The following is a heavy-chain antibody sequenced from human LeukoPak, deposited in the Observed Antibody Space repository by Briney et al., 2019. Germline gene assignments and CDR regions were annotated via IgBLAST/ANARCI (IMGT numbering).Heavy chain of an antibody. CDR3: ARAFTSTGYYYVEY. CDR2: IWYDGNNK. J-gene: IGHJ4*02. Sequence: PGRSLRLSCAASGFTFSSFGMHWVRQAPGKGLEWVAVIWYDGNNKYYADSVKGRFTISRDNSKNTLYLQMNSLGAEDTAVYYCARAFTSTGYYYVEYWGQGTLVTVSS. CDR1: GFTFSSFG. V-gene: IGHV3-33*01. D-gene: IGHD3-22*01.